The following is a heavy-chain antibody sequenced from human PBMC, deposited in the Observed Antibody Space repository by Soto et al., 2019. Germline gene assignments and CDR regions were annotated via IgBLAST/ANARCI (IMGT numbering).Heavy chain of an antibody. D-gene: IGHD6-19*01. V-gene: IGHV4-59*08. J-gene: IGHJ4*02. CDR2: IYYSGST. CDR1: GGSISSYY. Sequence: SETLSLTCTVSGGSISSYYWNWIQQPPGKGLEYIGYIYYSGSTNYNPSLKSRVTISVDTSKNQFSLNLSSVTAADTAVYYCARKIAVATPFDYWGQGALVTVSS. CDR3: ARKIAVATPFDY.